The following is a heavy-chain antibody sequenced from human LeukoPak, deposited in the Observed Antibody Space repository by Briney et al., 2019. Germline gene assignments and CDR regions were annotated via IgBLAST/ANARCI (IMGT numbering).Heavy chain of an antibody. Sequence: TSETLSLTCTVSGGSISSYYWSWIRQPPGKGLEWIGYIYYSGSTNYNPSLKSRVTISVDTSKNQFSLKLSSVTAADTAVYYCAGVGGYYRVDYWGQGTLVTVSS. D-gene: IGHD3-22*01. CDR1: GGSISSYY. J-gene: IGHJ4*02. CDR2: IYYSGST. V-gene: IGHV4-59*01. CDR3: AGVGGYYRVDY.